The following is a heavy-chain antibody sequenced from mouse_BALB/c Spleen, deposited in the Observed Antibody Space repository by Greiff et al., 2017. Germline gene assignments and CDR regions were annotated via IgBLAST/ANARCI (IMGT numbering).Heavy chain of an antibody. D-gene: IGHD2-3*01. CDR2: IYPYNGGT. J-gene: IGHJ4*01. CDR1: GYTFTDYN. CDR3: ARNGYFPYYAMDY. V-gene: IGHV1S29*02. Sequence: VQLQQSGPELVKPGASVKISCKASGYTFTDYNMHWVKQSHGKSLEWIGYIYPYNGGTGYNQKFKGKATLTVDNSSSTAYMELRSLTSEDSAVYYCARNGYFPYYAMDYWGQGTSVTVSS.